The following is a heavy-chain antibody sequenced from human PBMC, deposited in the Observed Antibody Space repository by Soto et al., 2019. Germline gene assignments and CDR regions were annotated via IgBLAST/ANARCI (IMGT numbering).Heavy chain of an antibody. CDR1: GXAVSTNFW. V-gene: IGHV4-4*02. Sequence: XTLSLPCAVSGXAVSTNFWGSWVLQPPGKWLEWIGEAYHNGLTNYNPSLKSRVTMSVDTSKNEFSLKLTSLTAADTAIYYCARDAAVPGESDRFDYWGQGTLVTVSS. CDR3: ARDAAVPGESDRFDY. J-gene: IGHJ4*02. D-gene: IGHD2-15*01. CDR2: AYHNGLT.